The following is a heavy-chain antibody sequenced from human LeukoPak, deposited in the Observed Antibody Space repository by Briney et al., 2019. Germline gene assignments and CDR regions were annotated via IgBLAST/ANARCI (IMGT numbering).Heavy chain of an antibody. V-gene: IGHV3-30*02. Sequence: GGSLRLSCAASGFTFSRYTMHWVRQAPGKGLEGVAIIRYDGSNEYYADSVKGRFTNSRDNTKNTLSLQMNSLRAEDTAVYYCAREGGLRLTTRYFDYWGQGTLVTVSS. CDR3: AREGGLRLTTRYFDY. J-gene: IGHJ4*02. CDR2: IRYDGSNE. CDR1: GFTFSRYT. D-gene: IGHD4-17*01.